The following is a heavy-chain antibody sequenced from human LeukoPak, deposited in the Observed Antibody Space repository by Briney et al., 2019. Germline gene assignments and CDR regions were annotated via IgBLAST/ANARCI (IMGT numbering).Heavy chain of an antibody. CDR3: AKAASNWFDP. D-gene: IGHD6-25*01. CDR2: ISYDGSNK. CDR1: GFTFSSYG. J-gene: IGHJ5*02. Sequence: SGGSLKLSCAASGFTFSSYGIHWVRRAPGKGLEWVPVISYDGSNKFYADSVKGRFTISRDNSNDTLYLQMDSLRVEDTAVYYCAKAASNWFDPWGQGTLVTVSS. V-gene: IGHV3-30*18.